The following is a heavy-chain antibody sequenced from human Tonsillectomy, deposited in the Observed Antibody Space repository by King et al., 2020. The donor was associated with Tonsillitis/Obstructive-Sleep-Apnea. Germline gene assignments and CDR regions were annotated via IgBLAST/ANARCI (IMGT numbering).Heavy chain of an antibody. J-gene: IGHJ6*03. D-gene: IGHD2-21*01. Sequence: VKLPQWGAGLLKPSETLSLTCGVDGGSFSGYYWSWLRQAPGKGLEWIGEINHSGSTSCKPSLKSRVTISVDASKNQFSLKVNSVTAADTAAYYCARGVVVVIGRTDYYYYMDVWGKGTTVTVSS. CDR3: ARGVVVVIGRTDYYYYMDV. CDR1: GGSFSGYY. V-gene: IGHV4-34*01. CDR2: INHSGST.